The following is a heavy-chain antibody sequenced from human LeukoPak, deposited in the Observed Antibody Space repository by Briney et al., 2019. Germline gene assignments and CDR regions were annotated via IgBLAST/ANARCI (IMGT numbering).Heavy chain of an antibody. CDR2: IYTSGST. J-gene: IGHJ5*02. CDR1: GGSISSGSYY. D-gene: IGHD2-2*01. CDR3: ARYRGGCSSTSCFWNWFDP. Sequence: SQTLSLTCTVSGGSISSGSYYWSWIRQPAGKGLEWIGRIYTSGSTNYNPSINSRVTISVDTSTNQFSLKLSSVTAADTAVYYCARYRGGCSSTSCFWNWFDPWGQGTLVTVSS. V-gene: IGHV4-61*02.